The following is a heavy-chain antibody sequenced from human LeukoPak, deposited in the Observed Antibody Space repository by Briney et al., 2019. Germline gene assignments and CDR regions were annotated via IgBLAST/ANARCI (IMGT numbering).Heavy chain of an antibody. J-gene: IGHJ3*02. V-gene: IGHV1-2*02. CDR1: GYTFTPYY. CDR2: INPNSGGT. Sequence: ASVTVSCTASGYTFTPYYMHWVRQAPGQGLEGMGWINPNSGGTNYAQKLQGRVTMTRDTSISTAYMELSRLRSDDTAVYYCARSPAYGDYGSAFDIWGQGTMVTVSS. D-gene: IGHD4-17*01. CDR3: ARSPAYGDYGSAFDI.